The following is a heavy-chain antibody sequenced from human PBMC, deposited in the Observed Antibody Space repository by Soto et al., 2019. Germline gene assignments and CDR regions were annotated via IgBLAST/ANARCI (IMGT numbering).Heavy chain of an antibody. Sequence: GGSLRLSCAASGFTFSSYSMNRVRQAPGKGLEWVSSISSSSSYIYYADSVKGRFTISRDNAKNSLYLQMNSLRAEDTAVYYCARDPQYYYDSSGYAPDYYYGMDVWGQGTTVTVSS. J-gene: IGHJ6*02. CDR2: ISSSSSYI. CDR3: ARDPQYYYDSSGYAPDYYYGMDV. V-gene: IGHV3-21*01. D-gene: IGHD3-22*01. CDR1: GFTFSSYS.